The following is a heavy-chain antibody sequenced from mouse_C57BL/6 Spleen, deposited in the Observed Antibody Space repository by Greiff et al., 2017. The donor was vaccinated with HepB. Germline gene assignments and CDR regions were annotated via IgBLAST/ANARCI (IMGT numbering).Heavy chain of an antibody. CDR1: GYTFTNYW. Sequence: VQLQQSGAELVRPGTSVKMSCKASGYTFTNYWIGWAKQRPGHGLEWIGDIYPGGGYTNYNEKFKGKATLTADKSSSTAYMQFSSLTSEDSAIYYCATSQATSFDYWGQGTTLTVSS. CDR3: ATSQATSFDY. CDR2: IYPGGGYT. V-gene: IGHV1-63*01. J-gene: IGHJ2*01. D-gene: IGHD3-2*02.